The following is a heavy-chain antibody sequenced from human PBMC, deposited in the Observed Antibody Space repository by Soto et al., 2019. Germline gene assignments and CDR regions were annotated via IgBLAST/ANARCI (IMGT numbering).Heavy chain of an antibody. D-gene: IGHD4-17*01. J-gene: IGHJ5*02. V-gene: IGHV4-4*07. Sequence: SETLSLTCSVSGGSMSKFYWSWIRKTAGKGLEWMGRVYATGTSDYNPSLRSRIAMSVDISKKTFSLRLRPVTAADTGVYYCVRDGSKTLRDCFDPWGQGILVTVSS. CDR1: GGSMSKFY. CDR2: VYATGTS. CDR3: VRDGSKTLRDCFDP.